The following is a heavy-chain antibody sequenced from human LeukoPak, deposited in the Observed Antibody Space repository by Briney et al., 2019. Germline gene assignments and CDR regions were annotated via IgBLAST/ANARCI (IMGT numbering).Heavy chain of an antibody. V-gene: IGHV3-23*01. Sequence: GGSLRLSCAASGFTFSNYWMAWVRQAPGKGLEWVSSISESGDDTAYADSVKGRFTISRDNSRNTLYLQMISLRAEDTAVYYCAKQFVDVWGQGTLVTVSS. J-gene: IGHJ5*02. CDR2: ISESGDDT. CDR3: AKQFVDV. CDR1: GFTFSNYW. D-gene: IGHD5-24*01.